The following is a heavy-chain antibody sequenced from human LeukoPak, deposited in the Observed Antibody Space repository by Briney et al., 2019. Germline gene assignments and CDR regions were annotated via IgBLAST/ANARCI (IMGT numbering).Heavy chain of an antibody. J-gene: IGHJ4*02. CDR3: ARVSIALFGVVTAHFDF. Sequence: PSETLSLTCGVSGGSFSGSYWGWIRQPPGKGLEWIGEINLSGSTNYNSSLTSRVTISLDTSKNQFSLNLRSVTTADTAVYYCARVSIALFGVVTAHFDFWGQGTLVGVSS. D-gene: IGHD3-3*01. CDR2: INLSGST. V-gene: IGHV4-34*01. CDR1: GGSFSGSY.